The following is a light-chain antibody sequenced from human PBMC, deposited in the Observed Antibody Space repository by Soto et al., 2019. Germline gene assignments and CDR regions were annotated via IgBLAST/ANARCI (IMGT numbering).Light chain of an antibody. CDR2: DAS. CDR1: QRLSSN. J-gene: IGKJ5*01. V-gene: IGKV3-11*01. Sequence: EIVLTQSPVTLSVSPGERVTLSCRASQRLSSNLAWYQQRPGQAPRLLIYDASNRATGIPARFSGSGSGTDFTLTISRLEPEDSAVYYCQQRSNWPPITFGQGTRLEIK. CDR3: QQRSNWPPIT.